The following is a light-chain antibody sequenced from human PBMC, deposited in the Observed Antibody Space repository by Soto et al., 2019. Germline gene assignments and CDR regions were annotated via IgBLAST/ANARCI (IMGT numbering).Light chain of an antibody. CDR1: KNDIGVYDF. CDR2: EVA. Sequence: QSALTQPASVSGSPGQSITISCAGTKNDIGVYDFVSWYQHHPGKAPRLIIYEVANRPSGVSNRFSGSKPGNTASLTISGVQADVGADYYCSSYRSSGERDVFGTGTKVTVL. J-gene: IGLJ1*01. V-gene: IGLV2-14*01. CDR3: SSYRSSGERDV.